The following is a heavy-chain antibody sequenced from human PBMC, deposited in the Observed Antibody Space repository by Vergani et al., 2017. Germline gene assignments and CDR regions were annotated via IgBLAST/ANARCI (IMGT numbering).Heavy chain of an antibody. CDR2: ISYDTGNK. D-gene: IGHD3-10*01. Sequence: QVQLVESGGGVVQPGRSLRLSCAASGFTFSSYGMHWVRQAPGKGLEWVAVISYDTGNKYYAASVKGRFTISRDNSKNTLYLQMNSLRAEDTAVYYCAKIAIGELVFDYWGQGTMVTVSS. CDR3: AKIAIGELVFDY. V-gene: IGHV3-30*18. CDR1: GFTFSSYG. J-gene: IGHJ4*02.